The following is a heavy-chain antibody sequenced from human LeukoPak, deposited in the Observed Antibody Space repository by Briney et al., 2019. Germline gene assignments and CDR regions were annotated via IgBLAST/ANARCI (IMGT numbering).Heavy chain of an antibody. CDR3: AKDRYVVAGWVGSKPHRFDY. Sequence: GGSLRLSCAASGFTFSSYAMNWVRQAPGKGLEWVSGISGSAGSTYYADSVKGRFTISRDNSKNTLYLQMNSLRAEDTAVYYCAKDRYVVAGWVGSKPHRFDYWGQGTLVTVSS. J-gene: IGHJ4*02. CDR2: ISGSAGST. CDR1: GFTFSSYA. D-gene: IGHD2-21*01. V-gene: IGHV3-23*01.